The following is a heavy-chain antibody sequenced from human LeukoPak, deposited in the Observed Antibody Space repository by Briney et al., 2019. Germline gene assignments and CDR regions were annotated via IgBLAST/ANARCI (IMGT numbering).Heavy chain of an antibody. J-gene: IGHJ6*03. D-gene: IGHD2-2*01. Sequence: SGGSLRLSCAASGFTFDDYGLSWVRQAPGKGLEWVSTINWNGGSTGYADSVKGRFTISRDNAKNSLYLQMNSLRAEDTAVYYCARPGSSGVPYYYYYMDVWGKGTTVTISS. CDR3: ARPGSSGVPYYYYYMDV. CDR2: INWNGGST. V-gene: IGHV3-20*04. CDR1: GFTFDDYG.